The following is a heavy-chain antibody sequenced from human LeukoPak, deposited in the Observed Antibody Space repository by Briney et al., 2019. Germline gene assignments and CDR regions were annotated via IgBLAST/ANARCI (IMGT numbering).Heavy chain of an antibody. D-gene: IGHD3-10*01. CDR2: VKIKTEGGSA. CDR1: GFIFSDAW. CDR3: ATDLGSGSWNYCAKTFDI. V-gene: IGHV3-15*01. Sequence: PGGSLRLSCAASGFIFSDAWMSWDRQAPGKGLEWVGHVKIKTEGGSADYSAPVKGRFIISRDDSKNTLYLQMNSLTTEDTAVYYCATDLGSGSWNYCAKTFDIWGRGTMVTVSS. J-gene: IGHJ3*02.